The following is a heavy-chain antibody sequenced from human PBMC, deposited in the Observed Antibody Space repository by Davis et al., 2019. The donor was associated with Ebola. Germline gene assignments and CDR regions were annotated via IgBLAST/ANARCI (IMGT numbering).Heavy chain of an antibody. CDR1: GFTFSSYW. CDR3: AVSYGANRGAFDI. CDR2: LNSDGSST. V-gene: IGHV3-74*01. Sequence: PGGSLRLSCAASGFTFSSYWMHWVRQAPGKGLVWVSRLNSDGSSTSYADSVKGRFTISRDNSKNTLYLQMNSLRAEDTAVYYCAVSYGANRGAFDIWGQGTMVTVSS. J-gene: IGHJ3*02. D-gene: IGHD4-17*01.